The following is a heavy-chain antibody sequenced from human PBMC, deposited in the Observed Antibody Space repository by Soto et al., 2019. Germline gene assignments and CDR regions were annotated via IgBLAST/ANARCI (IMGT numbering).Heavy chain of an antibody. V-gene: IGHV3-21*01. Sequence: EVQLVESGGGLVKPGGSLRLSCAASGFTFSSYSMHWVRQAPGKGLEWVSSISSSSSYIYYADTVKGRFTISRDNAKKSLYLQMNSLRAENTAVYYCAREVSKYSGYEVDYWGQGTVVTVSS. J-gene: IGHJ4*02. CDR3: AREVSKYSGYEVDY. D-gene: IGHD5-12*01. CDR1: GFTFSSYS. CDR2: ISSSSSYI.